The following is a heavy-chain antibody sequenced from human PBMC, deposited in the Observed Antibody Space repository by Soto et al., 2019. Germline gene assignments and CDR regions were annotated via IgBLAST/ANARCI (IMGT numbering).Heavy chain of an antibody. V-gene: IGHV3-21*04. CDR2: VSSSSGSI. Sequence: GGSLRLSCAASRFTFNSYNMNWVRQAPGKGLEWVSSVSSSSGSIYCADSVKGRFTISRDNAKNTLCLQMNSLRAEDTAVYYCARDYYGSGSYSMDVWGKGTTVTVSS. CDR3: ARDYYGSGSYSMDV. J-gene: IGHJ6*03. CDR1: RFTFNSYN. D-gene: IGHD3-10*01.